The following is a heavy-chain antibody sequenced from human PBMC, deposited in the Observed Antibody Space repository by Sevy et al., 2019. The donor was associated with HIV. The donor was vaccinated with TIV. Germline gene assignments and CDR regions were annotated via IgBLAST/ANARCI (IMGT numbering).Heavy chain of an antibody. CDR1: GFNIRVYW. J-gene: IGHJ4*02. CDR2: INEDGSTK. Sequence: GGSLRLSCAASGFNIRVYWMLWVRQAPGKGLEWVANINEDGSTKYYLESVKGRFTISRDKAENSVFLRMNSLRVEDTAVYYCVRALFKADSLWGQGTLVTVSS. V-gene: IGHV3-7*01. D-gene: IGHD2-21*01. CDR3: VRALFKADSL.